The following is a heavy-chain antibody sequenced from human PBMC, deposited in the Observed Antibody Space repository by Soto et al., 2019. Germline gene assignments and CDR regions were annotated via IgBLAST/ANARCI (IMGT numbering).Heavy chain of an antibody. CDR2: IYPGDSDT. CDR1: GYSFTSYW. J-gene: IGHJ3*02. D-gene: IGHD1-26*01. Sequence: GESLKISCKGSGYSFTSYWIGWVRQMPGKGLEWMGIIYPGDSDTRYSPSFQGQVTISADKSISTAYLQWSSLKASDTAMYYCARRPVGATLGDAFDIWGQGTMVTVSS. CDR3: ARRPVGATLGDAFDI. V-gene: IGHV5-51*01.